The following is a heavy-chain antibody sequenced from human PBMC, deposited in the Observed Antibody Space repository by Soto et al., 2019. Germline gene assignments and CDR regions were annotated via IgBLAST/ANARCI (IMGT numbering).Heavy chain of an antibody. Sequence: GGSLRLSCTASGFTFGDYAMSWVRQAPGKGLEWVGFIRSKAYGGTTEYAASVKGRFTISRDDSKSIAYLQVNSLKTEDTAVYYCTGYFDWLYPFDPWGQGTLVTVSS. CDR1: GFTFGDYA. CDR2: IRSKAYGGTT. J-gene: IGHJ5*02. CDR3: TGYFDWLYPFDP. D-gene: IGHD3-9*01. V-gene: IGHV3-49*04.